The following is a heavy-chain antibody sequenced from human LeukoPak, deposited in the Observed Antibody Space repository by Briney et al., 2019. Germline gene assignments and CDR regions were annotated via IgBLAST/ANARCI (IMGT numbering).Heavy chain of an antibody. D-gene: IGHD1-26*01. V-gene: IGHV1-46*01. J-gene: IGHJ5*02. CDR1: GYTFTSYY. CDR3: ARGADSGSYVFDNWFDP. Sequence: ASVKVSCKASGYTFTSYYMHWVRQAPGQGLEWMGIINPSGGSTSYAQKFQGRVTMTRDTSTSTVYTELSSLRSEDTAVYYCARGADSGSYVFDNWFDPWGQGTLVTVSS. CDR2: INPSGGST.